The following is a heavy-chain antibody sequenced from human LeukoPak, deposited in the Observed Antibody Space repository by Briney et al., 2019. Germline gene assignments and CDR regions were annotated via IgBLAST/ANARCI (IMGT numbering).Heavy chain of an antibody. D-gene: IGHD3-3*01. CDR3: AREPDFWSGYSDY. V-gene: IGHV3-48*04. J-gene: IGHJ4*02. CDR1: GFTFSSYA. Sequence: PGGSLRLSCAASGFTFSSYAMSWVRQAPGKGLEWVSYISSSSSTIYYADSVKGRFTISRDNAKNSLYLQMNSLRVEDTAMYYCAREPDFWSGYSDYWGQGTLVTVSS. CDR2: ISSSSSTI.